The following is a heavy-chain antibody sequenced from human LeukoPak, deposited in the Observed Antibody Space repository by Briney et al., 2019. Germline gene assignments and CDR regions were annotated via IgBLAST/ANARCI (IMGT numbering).Heavy chain of an antibody. V-gene: IGHV1-69*13. J-gene: IGHJ4*02. CDR3: AMMPFIVGGVMELDY. D-gene: IGHD3-16*01. CDR2: IIPIIGTA. CDR1: GGTFSSYA. Sequence: AASVKVSCKASGGTFSSYAISWVRQAPGQGLEWMGGIIPIIGTANYAHKFHGRVTITVDESTSTAYMELGSLRSEDMAVYDRAMMPFIVGGVMELDYWGQGTLVTVSS.